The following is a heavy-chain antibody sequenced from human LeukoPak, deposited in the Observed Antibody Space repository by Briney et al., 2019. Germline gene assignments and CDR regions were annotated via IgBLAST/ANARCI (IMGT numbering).Heavy chain of an antibody. Sequence: PGGSLRLSCAASGFTFDDYGMSWVRQAPGKGLEWVSGINWNGGSTGYADSAKGRFTISRDNAKNSLYLQMNSLRAEDTALYHCARVRGIFGVDSVYYFDYWGQGTLVTVSS. CDR3: ARVRGIFGVDSVYYFDY. V-gene: IGHV3-20*01. D-gene: IGHD3-3*01. CDR2: INWNGGST. CDR1: GFTFDDYG. J-gene: IGHJ4*02.